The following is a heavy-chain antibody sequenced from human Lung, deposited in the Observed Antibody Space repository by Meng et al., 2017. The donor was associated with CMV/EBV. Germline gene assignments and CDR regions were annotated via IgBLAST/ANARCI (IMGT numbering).Heavy chain of an antibody. CDR2: IRYDGSNK. V-gene: IGHV3-30*02. CDR1: GFSFSSYG. CDR3: AKDDSAYFDFRSGYSTPPDY. D-gene: IGHD3-3*01. Sequence: SCAASGFSFSSYGMQWVRQAPGKGLEWVAFIRYDGSNKYYVDSVKGRFTISRDNSKNMLYLQMNSLRVADTAVYYCAKDDSAYFDFRSGYSTPPDYWXQGKXVTVSS. J-gene: IGHJ4*02.